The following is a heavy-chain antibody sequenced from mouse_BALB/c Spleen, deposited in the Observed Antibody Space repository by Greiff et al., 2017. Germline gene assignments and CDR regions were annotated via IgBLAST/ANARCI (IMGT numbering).Heavy chain of an antibody. J-gene: IGHJ4*01. V-gene: IGHV1S135*01. Sequence: VQLQQSGPELVKPGASVKVSCKASGYAFTSYNMYWVKQSHGKSLEWIGYIDPYNGGTSYNQKFKGKATLTVDKSSSTAYMHLNSLTSEDSAVYYCARGEYGNHDYAMDYWGQGTSVTVSS. CDR2: IDPYNGGT. CDR3: ARGEYGNHDYAMDY. CDR1: GYAFTSYN. D-gene: IGHD2-10*02.